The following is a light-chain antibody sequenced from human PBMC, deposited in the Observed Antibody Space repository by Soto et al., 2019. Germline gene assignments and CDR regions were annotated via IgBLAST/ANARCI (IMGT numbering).Light chain of an antibody. Sequence: QSVLTQPPSASGSPGQSVTISCIGTSSDVGGYNYVSWYQQHPGKAPKLMIYEVSKRPSGVPDRFSGSKSGNTASLTVSGLQAEDEADYYCSSYAASNKLGVFGGGTKHTVL. CDR3: SSYAASNKLGV. CDR2: EVS. V-gene: IGLV2-8*01. J-gene: IGLJ2*01. CDR1: SSDVGGYNY.